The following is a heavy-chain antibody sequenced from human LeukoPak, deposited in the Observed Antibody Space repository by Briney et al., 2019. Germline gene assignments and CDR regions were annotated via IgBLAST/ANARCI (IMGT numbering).Heavy chain of an antibody. CDR3: ARGRYLSSRASYFDF. CDR2: IWYDGSNA. CDR1: GFTFSIYG. J-gene: IGHJ4*02. Sequence: GTSLRLSCAASGFTFSIYGIHWVRQAPGKGLEWVAVIWYDGSNAYYADSVKGRFTISRDNSKNTLYLQMDSLRAEDTAVYYCARGRYLSSRASYFDFWGQGTLVTVSS. V-gene: IGHV3-33*01. D-gene: IGHD1-14*01.